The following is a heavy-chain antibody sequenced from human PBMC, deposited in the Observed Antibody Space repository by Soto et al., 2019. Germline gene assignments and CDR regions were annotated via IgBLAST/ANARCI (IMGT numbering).Heavy chain of an antibody. CDR3: ARESEDLTSNFDY. J-gene: IGHJ4*02. V-gene: IGHV3-21*06. Sequence: GGALRLSCAASGFTFTRYSMNWVRQAPGKGLEWVSSISSNTNYIYYGDSMKGRFTISRDNAKNSLYLEMNSLRAEDTAVYYCARESEDLTSNFDYWSQGTLVTVSS. CDR1: GFTFTRYS. CDR2: ISSNTNYI.